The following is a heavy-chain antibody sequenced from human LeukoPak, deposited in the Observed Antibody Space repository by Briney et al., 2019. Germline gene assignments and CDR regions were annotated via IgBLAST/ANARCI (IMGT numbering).Heavy chain of an antibody. D-gene: IGHD4-23*01. J-gene: IGHJ4*02. CDR3: ARGRPHGNDY. V-gene: IGHV3-74*01. CDR2: IASDGSST. Sequence: GGSLRLSCAASGFTFSSYWMNWVRQAPGKGLVWVSRIASDGSSTTYADSVKGRFSISRDNAKNTLYLQMNNLRVEDTAVYYRARGRPHGNDYWGQGTLVTVSS. CDR1: GFTFSSYW.